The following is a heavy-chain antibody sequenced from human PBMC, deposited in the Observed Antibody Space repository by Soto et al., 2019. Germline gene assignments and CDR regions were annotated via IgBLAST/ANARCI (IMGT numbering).Heavy chain of an antibody. D-gene: IGHD2-21*02. CDR1: GFSFSDFG. V-gene: IGHV3-30*18. CDR3: SKETRSRAVTATRVNGMDV. CDR2: ISHDGSNQ. Sequence: QVQLVESGGGVVQPGRSLRLSCAPSGFSFSDFGMHWVRQAPGKGLEWVAAISHDGSNQYYGDSVKGRFSISRDHSNNRLYLQMNNMKVEYSAIYCGSKETRSRAVTATRVNGMDVWGQGTTVTVSS. J-gene: IGHJ6*02.